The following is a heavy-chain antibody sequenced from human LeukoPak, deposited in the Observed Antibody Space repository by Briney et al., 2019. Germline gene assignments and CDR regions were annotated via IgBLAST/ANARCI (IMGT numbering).Heavy chain of an antibody. J-gene: IGHJ3*02. CDR2: VTGSGGST. CDR1: GLTFSNYA. V-gene: IGHV3-23*01. D-gene: IGHD5-18*01. CDR3: AKDLMDTATSVDAFDI. Sequence: GGSLRLSCAASGLTFSNYAMSWVRQAPGRGLEWVSGVTGSGGSTYYADSVKGRFTISRDNSKNTLYLQMNSLRAEDTAVYYCAKDLMDTATSVDAFDIWGQGTMVTVSS.